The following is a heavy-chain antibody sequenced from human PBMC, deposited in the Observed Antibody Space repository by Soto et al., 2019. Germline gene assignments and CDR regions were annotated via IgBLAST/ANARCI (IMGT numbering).Heavy chain of an antibody. D-gene: IGHD2-15*01. CDR3: ARDPFCSGGNCYRNL. V-gene: IGHV3-7*01. J-gene: IGHJ4*02. CDR2: IKQDGSEK. CDR1: GFTFSSYW. Sequence: GVLRLSCAASGFTFSSYWTSWVRQAPGKGLEWVANIKQDGSEKYYVDSVKGRFTISRDNAKNSLYLQMNSLRAEDTAVYYCARDPFCSGGNCYRNLWGQGTLVTVSS.